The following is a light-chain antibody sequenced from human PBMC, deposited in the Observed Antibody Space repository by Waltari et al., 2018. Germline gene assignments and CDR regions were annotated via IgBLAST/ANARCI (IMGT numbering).Light chain of an antibody. Sequence: DIQITQSPSTRSASVGDRVTMTCRASQSVSKWVAWYQQRSGKAPKVLIYDASFLERGVPSRFSGSGSGTEFTLTISYLQPDDFATYYCQQYNDYSSWTFGQGTRV. V-gene: IGKV1-5*01. CDR3: QQYNDYSSWT. CDR1: QSVSKW. CDR2: DAS. J-gene: IGKJ1*01.